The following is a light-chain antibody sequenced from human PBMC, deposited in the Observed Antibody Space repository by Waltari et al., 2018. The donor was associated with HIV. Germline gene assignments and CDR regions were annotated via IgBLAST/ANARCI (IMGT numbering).Light chain of an antibody. CDR2: STN. V-gene: IGLV8-61*01. CDR1: SGSVSTSYY. Sequence: QTVVTQEPSFSVSPGGTVTLTCGLSSGSVSTSYYPSWYQQTPGQAPRTLIYSTNTRSSGVPDRFSGSILGNKAALTITGAQADDESYYYCVLYMVSGFYVFGTGTKVTVL. CDR3: VLYMVSGFYV. J-gene: IGLJ1*01.